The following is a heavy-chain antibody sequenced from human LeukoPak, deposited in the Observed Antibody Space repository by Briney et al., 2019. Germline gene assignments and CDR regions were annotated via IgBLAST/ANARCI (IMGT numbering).Heavy chain of an antibody. CDR3: ARGGYDSSGYYYFDY. D-gene: IGHD3-22*01. CDR2: IYHSGST. V-gene: IGHV4-4*02. Sequence: SGTLSLTCAVSGGSISSSNWWSWVRQPPGKGLEWIGEIYHSGSTNYNPSLKSRVTISVDKSKNQFSLKLSSVTAADTAVYYCARGGYDSSGYYYFDYWGQGTLVTVSS. J-gene: IGHJ4*02. CDR1: GGSISSSNW.